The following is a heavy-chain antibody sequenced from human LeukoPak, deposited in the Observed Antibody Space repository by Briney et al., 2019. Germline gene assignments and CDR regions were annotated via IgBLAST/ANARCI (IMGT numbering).Heavy chain of an antibody. CDR1: GDSVSSNSAA. CDR2: TYYRSKWFI. D-gene: IGHD6-19*01. CDR3: TRSDCSSGRCPGFDN. V-gene: IGHV6-1*01. Sequence: SQTFSLTCGISGDSVSSNSAAWNWIRQSPSRGLEWLGRTYYRSKWFINYAPSVKSRIIINPDTPKNQVSLQLNSVTPEDTAVYYCTRSDCSSGRCPGFDNWGQGTLVTVSS. J-gene: IGHJ4*02.